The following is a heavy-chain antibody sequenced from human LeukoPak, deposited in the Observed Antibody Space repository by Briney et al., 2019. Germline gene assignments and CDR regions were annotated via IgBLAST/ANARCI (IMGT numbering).Heavy chain of an antibody. CDR1: GFTFSTYA. Sequence: PGGSLRLSCSGSGFTFSTYAIHWVRQAPVKGPEYVSLINTSGDKTYYADSVKGRFTISRDNSKNTVSLQMSSLRDEDTAMYYCVKDLYKGETSTWYYFDYWGQGTLVTVSS. CDR3: VKDLYKGETSTWYYFDY. V-gene: IGHV3-64D*06. J-gene: IGHJ4*02. D-gene: IGHD6-13*01. CDR2: INTSGDKT.